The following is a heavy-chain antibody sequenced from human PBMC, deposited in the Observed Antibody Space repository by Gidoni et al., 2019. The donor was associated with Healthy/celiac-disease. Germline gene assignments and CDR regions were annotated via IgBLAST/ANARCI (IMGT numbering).Heavy chain of an antibody. V-gene: IGHV3-74*01. J-gene: IGHJ5*02. Sequence: EVQLVESGGGFVQPGVSLRLSCAASGFPFSSYWMHGVRQAPGKGLVWVSRINSVGSSTSYADSVKGRFTISRDNAKNTLYLQRNSLRAEDTAVYYCARADYGDSSSWFDPWGQGTLVTVSS. D-gene: IGHD4-17*01. CDR1: GFPFSSYW. CDR3: ARADYGDSSSWFDP. CDR2: INSVGSST.